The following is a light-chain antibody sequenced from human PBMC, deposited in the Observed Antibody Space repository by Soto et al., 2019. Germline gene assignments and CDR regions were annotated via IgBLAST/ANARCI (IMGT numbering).Light chain of an antibody. J-gene: IGKJ4*01. CDR3: PQYGSSPPT. V-gene: IGKV3-20*01. CDR1: QKVTSRF. Sequence: EIVLTQSPGTLSLSPGERATLSCRASQKVTSRFLAWYQQKPGQAPSLLIYGASNRATGIPDRFSGSVSGTECTLTISRLEPEDFAVYHCPQYGSSPPTFGGGTKVGFK. CDR2: GAS.